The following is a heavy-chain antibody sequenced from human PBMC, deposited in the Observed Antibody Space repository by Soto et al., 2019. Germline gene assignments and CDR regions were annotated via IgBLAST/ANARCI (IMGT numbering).Heavy chain of an antibody. CDR2: INAGSGNT. D-gene: IGHD5-18*01. Sequence: EASVKVSCKASGYTFTGFSLHWVRQAPGQRLEWMGWINAGSGNTKYSQKFQGRVTITADKSTSTAYMELSSLRSEDTAVYYCARGLNGYLHYFDYWGQGTPVSVSS. CDR3: ARGLNGYLHYFDY. J-gene: IGHJ4*02. CDR1: GYTFTGFS. V-gene: IGHV1-3*01.